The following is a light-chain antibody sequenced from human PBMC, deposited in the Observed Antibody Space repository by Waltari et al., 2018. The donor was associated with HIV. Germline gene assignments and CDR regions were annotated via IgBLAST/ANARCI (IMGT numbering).Light chain of an antibody. CDR3: QQSYSTPPWT. V-gene: IGKV1-39*01. CDR1: QSISSY. Sequence: DIHMTQSPSSLSASVGDRVTITCRASQSISSYLNWYQQKPGKAPKLLIYTASSLQSGVPSRFSGSGSGTDFTLTISSLQPEDCATYYCQQSYSTPPWTFGQGTKVEIK. J-gene: IGKJ1*01. CDR2: TAS.